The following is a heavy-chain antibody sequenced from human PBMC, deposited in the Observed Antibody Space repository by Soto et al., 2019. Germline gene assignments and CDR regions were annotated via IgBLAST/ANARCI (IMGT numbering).Heavy chain of an antibody. J-gene: IGHJ6*02. CDR3: ARGGKERFRGPGMDV. D-gene: IGHD1-1*01. Sequence: QVQLVQSGAEVRQPGSSVRVSCKASGDRFSTYAFNWVRQAPGQGLEWLGGIMTFFGAAMYAQKFQGRVTITADELTTTVYMELSGLRYEDTAVYYCARGGKERFRGPGMDVWGQGTTVTVSS. CDR2: IMTFFGAA. CDR1: GDRFSTYA. V-gene: IGHV1-69*01.